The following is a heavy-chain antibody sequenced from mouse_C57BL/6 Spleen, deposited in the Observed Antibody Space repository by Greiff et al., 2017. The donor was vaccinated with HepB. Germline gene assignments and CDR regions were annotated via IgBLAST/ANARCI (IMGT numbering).Heavy chain of an antibody. CDR1: GYTFTDYE. V-gene: IGHV1-15*01. J-gene: IGHJ2*01. Sequence: QVHVKQSGAELVRPGASVTLSCKASGYTFTDYEMHWVKQTPVHGLEWIGAIDPETGGTAYNQKFKGKAILTADKSSSTAYMELRSLTSEDSAVYYCTSSHYYGFDYWGQGTTLTVSS. D-gene: IGHD1-2*01. CDR2: IDPETGGT. CDR3: TSSHYYGFDY.